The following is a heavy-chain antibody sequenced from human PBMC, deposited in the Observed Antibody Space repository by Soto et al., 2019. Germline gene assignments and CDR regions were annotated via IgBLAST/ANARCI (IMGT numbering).Heavy chain of an antibody. CDR1: GYSFTGYW. V-gene: IGHV5-51*01. D-gene: IGHD3-22*01. J-gene: IGHJ3*02. CDR3: ARAYDSSGYDAFDI. Sequence: ESLKISCKGSGYSFTGYWIGWFRQIPGKGLEWMGIIYPGDSDTRYSPSFQGQVTISADKSISTAYLQWSSLKASDTAMYYCARAYDSSGYDAFDIWGQGTMVTVSS. CDR2: IYPGDSDT.